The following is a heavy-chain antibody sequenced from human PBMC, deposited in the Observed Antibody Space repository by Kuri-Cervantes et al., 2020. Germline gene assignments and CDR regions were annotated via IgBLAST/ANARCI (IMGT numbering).Heavy chain of an antibody. D-gene: IGHD2-21*01. CDR3: ARAAGAYCDGDCHNRFDP. CDR1: GYTFTSYD. Sequence: SVKVSCKASGYTFTSYDINWVRQAPGQGLEWMGGIIPIFGTANYAQKFQGRVTITADESTSTAYMELSSLRSEDTAVYYCARAAGAYCDGDCHNRFDPWGQGTLVTVSS. V-gene: IGHV1-69*13. CDR2: IIPIFGTA. J-gene: IGHJ5*02.